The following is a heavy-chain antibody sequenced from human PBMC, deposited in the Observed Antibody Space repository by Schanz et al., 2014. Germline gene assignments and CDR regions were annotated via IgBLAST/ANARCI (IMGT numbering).Heavy chain of an antibody. D-gene: IGHD4-17*01. J-gene: IGHJ4*02. Sequence: QVQLVESGGGVVQPGRSLRLSCAASRFIFSSYGMHWVRQAPGKGLEWVSAISGGGGSTYYTSSVKGRFTMSRDNARNTLYLQMNSLRAEDTAVYYCTRDTDYHFDYWGQGTLVTVSS. CDR3: TRDTDYHFDY. CDR1: RFIFSSYG. V-gene: IGHV3-NL1*01. CDR2: ISGGGGST.